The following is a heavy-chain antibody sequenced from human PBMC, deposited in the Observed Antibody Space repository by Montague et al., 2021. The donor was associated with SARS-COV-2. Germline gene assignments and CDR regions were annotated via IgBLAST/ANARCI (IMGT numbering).Heavy chain of an antibody. D-gene: IGHD3-3*01. Sequence: SETLSLTCTVSGGSISSSSYYWGWIRQPPGKGLEWIGSIYYSGSTYYNLSLKSRVTISVDTSKNQFSLKLSSVTAADTAVYYCARHSGRDTIFGVVIIPDAFDIWGQGTMVTVSS. J-gene: IGHJ3*02. CDR3: ARHSGRDTIFGVVIIPDAFDI. CDR2: IYYSGST. V-gene: IGHV4-39*01. CDR1: GGSISSSSYY.